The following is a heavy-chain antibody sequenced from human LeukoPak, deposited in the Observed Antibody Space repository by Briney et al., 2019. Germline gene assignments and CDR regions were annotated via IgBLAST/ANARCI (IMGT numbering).Heavy chain of an antibody. D-gene: IGHD3-22*01. CDR1: GFTFSDYY. J-gene: IGHJ6*03. CDR3: ARDTYYYDSSDYYYYMDV. V-gene: IGHV3-11*01. CDR2: ISSSGSTI. Sequence: GGSLRLSCAASGFTFSDYYMSWIRQAPGKGLEWVSYISSSGSTIYYADSVKGRFTISRDNAKNSLYLQMNSLRAEDTAVYYCARDTYYYDSSDYYYYMDVWGKGTTVTVSS.